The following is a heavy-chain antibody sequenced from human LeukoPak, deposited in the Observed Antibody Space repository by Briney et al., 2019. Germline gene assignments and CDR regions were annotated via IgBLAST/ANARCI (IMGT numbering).Heavy chain of an antibody. CDR1: GYSFTSYW. CDR3: AKAHYDFWSGYLYSWSDP. V-gene: IGHV5-51*01. D-gene: IGHD3-3*01. Sequence: GESLKISCKGSGYSFTSYWIGWVRQMPGKGLEWMGIIYPGDSDTRYSPSFQGQVTISADKSISTAYLQWSSLKASDTAMYYCAKAHYDFWSGYLYSWSDPWGQGTLVTVSS. J-gene: IGHJ5*02. CDR2: IYPGDSDT.